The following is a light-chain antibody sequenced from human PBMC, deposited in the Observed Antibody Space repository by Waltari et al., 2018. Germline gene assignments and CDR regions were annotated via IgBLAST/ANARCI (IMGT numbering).Light chain of an antibody. J-gene: IGKJ2*01. Sequence: VLTQSPGTLSLSPGERATLSCRASQCLRRTWLVWYQQNSGQAPRLLIYGGSSRAAGIPDRFSGSGSGTDFTLTISRLEPEDSAVYYCQQYESSVMYTFGQGTKVEIK. CDR2: GGS. CDR3: QQYESSVMYT. CDR1: QCLRRTW. V-gene: IGKV3-20*01.